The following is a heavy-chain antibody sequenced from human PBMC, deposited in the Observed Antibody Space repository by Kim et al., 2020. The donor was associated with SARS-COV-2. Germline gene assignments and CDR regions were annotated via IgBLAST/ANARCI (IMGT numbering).Heavy chain of an antibody. CDR1: GFTFGDYA. J-gene: IGHJ5*02. CDR3: TRNYCGGDCYSLWDWFGP. CDR2: IRSKAYGGTT. D-gene: IGHD2-21*02. Sequence: GGSLRLSCTASGFTFGDYAMSWFRQAPGKGLEWVGFIRSKAYGGTTEYAASVKGRFTISRDDSKSIAYLQMNSLKTEDTAVYYCTRNYCGGDCYSLWDWFGPWGQGTLVTVS. V-gene: IGHV3-49*03.